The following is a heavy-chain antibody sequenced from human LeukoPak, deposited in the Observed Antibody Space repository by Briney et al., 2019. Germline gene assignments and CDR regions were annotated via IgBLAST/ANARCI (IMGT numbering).Heavy chain of an antibody. Sequence: ASVKLSCKASGYTFTCNYMHWVRHGPGQGQEWMGFINPNSGGTNYAQKFQGRVTMTRDTSISTAYMELSRLRSDDTAVYYCARYYYDSSGYYYPFDYWGQGTLVTVSS. CDR1: GYTFTCNY. V-gene: IGHV1-2*02. J-gene: IGHJ4*02. D-gene: IGHD3-22*01. CDR2: INPNSGGT. CDR3: ARYYYDSSGYYYPFDY.